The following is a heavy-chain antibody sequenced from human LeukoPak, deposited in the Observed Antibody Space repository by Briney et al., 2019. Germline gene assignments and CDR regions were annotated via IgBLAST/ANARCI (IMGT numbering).Heavy chain of an antibody. J-gene: IGHJ1*01. CDR3: ARGGAARLHFQN. Sequence: SETLSLTCTVSGGSISSYYWSWIRQPPGKGLEWIGYIYHSGSTNYNPSLQSRVTLSVDTSKNQLSLNLNSVTAADTAVYYCARGGAARLHFQNWGQGTLVAVSS. CDR1: GGSISSYY. D-gene: IGHD6-6*01. CDR2: IYHSGST. V-gene: IGHV4-59*01.